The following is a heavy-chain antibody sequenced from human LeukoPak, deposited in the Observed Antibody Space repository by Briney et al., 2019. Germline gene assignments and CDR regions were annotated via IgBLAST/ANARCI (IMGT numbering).Heavy chain of an antibody. CDR2: INHSGST. CDR1: GGSFSGYY. V-gene: IGHV4-34*01. CDR3: ARDWTPLGGGGFDY. J-gene: IGHJ4*02. D-gene: IGHD1-1*01. Sequence: SETLSLTCAVYGGSFSGYYWSWIRQPPGKGLEWIGEINHSGSTNYNPSLKSRVTISVDTSKNQFSLKLSSVTAADTAVYYCARDWTPLGGGGFDYRGQGTLVTVSS.